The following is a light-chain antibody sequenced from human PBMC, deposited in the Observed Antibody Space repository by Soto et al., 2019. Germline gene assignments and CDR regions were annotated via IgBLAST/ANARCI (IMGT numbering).Light chain of an antibody. CDR3: QSRTPWLT. Sequence: EIVMTQSPATLSVSPGERATLSWRASQSVSSNLAWYQQKPGQAPRLLIYGASTRATGIPARFSGSGFGTDFTLTISGLDPDDFAVYYCQSRTPWLTFGGGTKVDI. CDR1: QSVSSN. J-gene: IGKJ4*01. V-gene: IGKV3-15*01. CDR2: GAS.